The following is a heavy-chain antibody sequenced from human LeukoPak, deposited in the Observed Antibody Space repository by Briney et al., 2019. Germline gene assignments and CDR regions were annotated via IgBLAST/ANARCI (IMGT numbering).Heavy chain of an antibody. CDR2: MYFSGRT. Sequence: SETLSLTCTVSGGSISGFYWSWIRQPAGKGLEWIGRMYFSGRTDYNPSLKSRVTMSVDTSKNQFSPKLNSVTAADTAVYFCARDLTGATEFWGHGTLVTVSS. V-gene: IGHV4-4*07. J-gene: IGHJ4*01. D-gene: IGHD1-20*01. CDR3: ARDLTGATEF. CDR1: GGSISGFY.